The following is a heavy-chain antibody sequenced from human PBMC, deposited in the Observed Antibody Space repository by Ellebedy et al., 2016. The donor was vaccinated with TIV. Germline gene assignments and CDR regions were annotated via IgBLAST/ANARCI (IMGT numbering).Heavy chain of an antibody. CDR1: GDSMTDYW. V-gene: IGHV4-59*01. D-gene: IGHD1-26*01. CDR3: ARDQGVAVGVFDP. CDR2: VFYSGST. J-gene: IGHJ5*02. Sequence: SETLSLTXTVSGDSMTDYWWSWIRQPPGRGLEWIGFVFYSGSTIYNPSLGGRVTMSIDTSKNQFSLKLRSVTAADTAVYYCARDQGVAVGVFDPWGQGTLVTVSS.